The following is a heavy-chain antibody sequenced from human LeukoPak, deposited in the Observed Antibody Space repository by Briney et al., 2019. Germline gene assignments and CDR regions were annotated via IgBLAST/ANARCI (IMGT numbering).Heavy chain of an antibody. CDR2: ISAGNGNT. CDR1: GYTFTGYA. Sequence: ASVKVSCKASGYTFTGYAIFWVRQAPGQRLEWMGWISAGNGNTRYSQQFQDRVTITRDTPASTVHMELSSLRSEDTAVYYCAREARLTYWGQGTLVTVSS. J-gene: IGHJ4*02. CDR3: AREARLTY. D-gene: IGHD2-21*02. V-gene: IGHV1-3*01.